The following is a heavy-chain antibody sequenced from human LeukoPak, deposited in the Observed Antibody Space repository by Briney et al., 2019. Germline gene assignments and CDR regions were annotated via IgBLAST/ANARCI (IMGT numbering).Heavy chain of an antibody. V-gene: IGHV3-30*03. CDR3: ARDLEYYDSSGYYTDSDY. J-gene: IGHJ4*02. D-gene: IGHD3-22*01. Sequence: PGRSLRLSCAASGFTFSSYGMHWVRQAPGKGREWVAVISYDGSNKYYADSVKGRFTISRDDSKNTLYLQMNSLRAEDTAVYYCARDLEYYDSSGYYTDSDYWGQGTLVTVSS. CDR2: ISYDGSNK. CDR1: GFTFSSYG.